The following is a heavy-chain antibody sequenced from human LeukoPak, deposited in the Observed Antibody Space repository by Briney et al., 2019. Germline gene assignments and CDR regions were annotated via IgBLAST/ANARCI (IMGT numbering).Heavy chain of an antibody. CDR2: ISGYNGNT. V-gene: IGHV1-18*01. Sequence: ASVKVSCKSSGYTFTNHSINWVRQAPGQGLEWMGWISGYNGNTNYAQKLQGRVTMTTDTSTSTAYMELRSLRSDDTAVYYCARSGGSCFDYWGQGTLVTVSS. CDR1: GYTFTNHS. CDR3: ARSGGSCFDY. D-gene: IGHD2-15*01. J-gene: IGHJ4*02.